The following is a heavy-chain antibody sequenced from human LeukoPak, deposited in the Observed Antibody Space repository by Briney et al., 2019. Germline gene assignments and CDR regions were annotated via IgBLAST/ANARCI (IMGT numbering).Heavy chain of an antibody. CDR1: GGSVGSSGCY. CDR3: GRHVSNGWDYHYGLDV. J-gene: IGHJ6*02. V-gene: IGHV4-39*01. Sequence: SETLSLTCTVSGGSVGSSGCYWGWIRQPPGKGLEWIGSAYYTGDTSSTPSLKRRLTISLDPSRNQFALTLSSVTAADTAVYYCGRHVSNGWDYHYGLDVWGQGTTVTVSS. CDR2: AYYTGDT. D-gene: IGHD6-19*01.